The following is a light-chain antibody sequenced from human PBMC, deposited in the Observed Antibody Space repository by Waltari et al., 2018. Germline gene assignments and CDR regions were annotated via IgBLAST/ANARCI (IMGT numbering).Light chain of an antibody. CDR3: QQYDGSAVT. J-gene: IGKJ4*01. V-gene: IGKV3-20*01. CDR2: STS. CDR1: QSVTSIS. Sequence: IVLTQSPDTLSLSPGERATLSCRASQSVTSISLAWYPQKPGQVPRLLIYSTSRRATGFSDRFSGRCAGTDFTLTINRLEPEDSAVYHCQQYDGSAVTFGGGTRVEIK.